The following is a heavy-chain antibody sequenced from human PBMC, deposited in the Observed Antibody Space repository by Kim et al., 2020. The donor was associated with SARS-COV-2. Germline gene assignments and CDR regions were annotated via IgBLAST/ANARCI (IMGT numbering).Heavy chain of an antibody. V-gene: IGHV3-23*01. Sequence: GGSLRLSCAASGFTFSSYAMSWVRQAPGKGLEWVSVISDSGGSTDYADSVKGRFTSSRDNSKKKLYPQMNSTRAEDTAVYYCAKKAKKGLLDAFDIWGQGTMVTVSS. CDR3: AKKAKKGLLDAFDI. CDR2: ISDSGGST. CDR1: GFTFSSYA. J-gene: IGHJ3*02. D-gene: IGHD3-22*01.